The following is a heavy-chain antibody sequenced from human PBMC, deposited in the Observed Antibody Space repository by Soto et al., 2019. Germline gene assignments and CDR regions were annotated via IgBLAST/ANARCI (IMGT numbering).Heavy chain of an antibody. CDR3: ARSLLSYDSSGYSAY. D-gene: IGHD3-22*01. CDR2: ISAYNGNT. CDR1: GYAFTSYG. J-gene: IGHJ4*02. Sequence: SVKVSCKASGYAFTSYGISWGRQAPGQGLEWMGWISAYNGNTNYSQKLQGRVTMTTDTSTSTAYMELRSLRSDDTAVYYCARSLLSYDSSGYSAYWGQGTLVTVPS. V-gene: IGHV1-18*04.